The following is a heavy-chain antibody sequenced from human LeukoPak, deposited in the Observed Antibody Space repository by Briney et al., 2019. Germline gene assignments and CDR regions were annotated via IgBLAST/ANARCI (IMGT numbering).Heavy chain of an antibody. Sequence: GGSLRLSCAASGFTFSSYSMNWVRQAPGKGLEWVSYISSSSSTIYYADSVKGRFTISRDNAKNSLYLQMNSLRAEDTAVYYCARVVDTAMVPWFDPWGQGTLVTVSS. J-gene: IGHJ5*02. CDR3: ARVVDTAMVPWFDP. D-gene: IGHD5-18*01. CDR2: ISSSSSTI. CDR1: GFTFSSYS. V-gene: IGHV3-48*01.